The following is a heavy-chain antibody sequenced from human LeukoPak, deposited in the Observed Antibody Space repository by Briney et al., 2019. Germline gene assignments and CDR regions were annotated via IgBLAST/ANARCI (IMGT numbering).Heavy chain of an antibody. CDR2: IYTSGST. J-gene: IGHJ4*02. Sequence: SETLSLTCTVSGDSISNYYWSWIRQPAGKGPEWIGRIYTSGSTNYNPSLKSRVAMSVDTSKNQFSLKLSSVTAADTAVYYCARHISSGGTYAHFDYWGQGTLVTVSS. CDR1: GDSISNYY. V-gene: IGHV4-4*07. CDR3: ARHISSGGTYAHFDY. D-gene: IGHD1-26*01.